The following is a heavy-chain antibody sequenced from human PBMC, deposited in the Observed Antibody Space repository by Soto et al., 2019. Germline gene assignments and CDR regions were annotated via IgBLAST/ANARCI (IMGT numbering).Heavy chain of an antibody. V-gene: IGHV4-30-2*01. CDR3: ARARTGSYYYYGMDV. CDR2: IYHSGST. J-gene: IGHJ6*02. CDR1: GGSISSGGYS. Sequence: KASETLSLTCAVSGGSISSGGYSWSWIRQPPGKGLEWIGYIYHSGSTYHNPSLKSRVTISVDRSKNQFSLKLSSVTAADTAVYYCARARTGSYYYYGMDVWGQGTTVTVSS. D-gene: IGHD3-9*01.